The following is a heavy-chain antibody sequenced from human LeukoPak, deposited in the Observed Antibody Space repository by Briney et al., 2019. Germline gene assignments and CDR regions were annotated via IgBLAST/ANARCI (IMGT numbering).Heavy chain of an antibody. Sequence: LPGGSLRLSCAASGFTFSSYDFHWVRQGTGKGLEWVPSIGTGGNTYYLASVKGRFTISRDNAKDSLYLQMNNLRVEDTALYYCTRGSPHGFDYWGQGTLVTVSS. J-gene: IGHJ4*02. CDR3: TRGSPHGFDY. V-gene: IGHV3-13*01. CDR2: IGTGGNT. CDR1: GFTFSSYD.